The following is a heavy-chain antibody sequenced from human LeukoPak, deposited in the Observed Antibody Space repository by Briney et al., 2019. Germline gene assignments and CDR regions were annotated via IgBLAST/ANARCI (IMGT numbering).Heavy chain of an antibody. V-gene: IGHV3-21*01. Sequence: GGSLRLSCAASGFTFSRLSMNWVRQAPGKGLEWVSSISTSSNYIYYADSVKGRFTISRYNAKNSLYLQMNSLRVEDTAVYYCARGSSSELLRSFDYWGQGTLVTVSS. D-gene: IGHD1-26*01. J-gene: IGHJ4*02. CDR3: ARGSSSELLRSFDY. CDR1: GFTFSRLS. CDR2: ISTSSNYI.